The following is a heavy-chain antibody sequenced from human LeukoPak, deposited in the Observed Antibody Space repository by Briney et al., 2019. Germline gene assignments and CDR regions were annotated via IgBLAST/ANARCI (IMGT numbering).Heavy chain of an antibody. J-gene: IGHJ4*02. V-gene: IGHV3-48*03. CDR2: ISSSCSTI. CDR3: ARDLQLLLGPTTPDY. CDR1: GFTFSSYE. D-gene: IGHD5-18*01. Sequence: PGGSLRLSCAASGFTFSSYEMNWVRQAPGKGVEGDSYISSSCSTIYYADSVKGRFTISRDNAKNSLYLQINSLRAEETAVYYCARDLQLLLGPTTPDYWGQGTLVTVSS.